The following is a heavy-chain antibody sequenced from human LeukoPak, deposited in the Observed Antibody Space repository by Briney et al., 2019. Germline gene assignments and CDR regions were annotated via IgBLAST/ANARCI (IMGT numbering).Heavy chain of an antibody. J-gene: IGHJ4*02. CDR1: GFTFSPYN. Sequence: RPGGSLRLSCAASGFTFSPYNMNWVRQAPGKGLEWVSAISSRSSYIYYADSVKGRFTISRDNAKNSLYLQMNSLRAGDTAVYYCARGGGYCGGDCYGIDYWGQGTLVTVSS. CDR3: ARGGGYCGGDCYGIDY. V-gene: IGHV3-21*01. D-gene: IGHD2-21*01. CDR2: ISSRSSYI.